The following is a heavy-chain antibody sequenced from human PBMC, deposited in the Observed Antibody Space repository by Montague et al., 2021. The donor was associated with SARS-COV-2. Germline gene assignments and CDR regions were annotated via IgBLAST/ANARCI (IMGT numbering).Heavy chain of an antibody. CDR3: ARWAWIAWGMDV. J-gene: IGHJ6*02. D-gene: IGHD2-2*03. CDR1: GDSCVVDY. V-gene: IGHV4-34*01. Sequence: SETLSLTCAVDGDSCVVDYWRWLGQPTSEGLSRWREVNHIGSANYNPSLKSRVTISVDRSKNQFSLKLSPVTAADTAVYYCARWAWIAWGMDVWGQGTTVTVSS. CDR2: VNHIGSA.